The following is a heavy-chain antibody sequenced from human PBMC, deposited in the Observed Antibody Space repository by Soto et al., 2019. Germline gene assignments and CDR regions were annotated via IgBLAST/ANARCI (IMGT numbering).Heavy chain of an antibody. D-gene: IGHD6-13*01. V-gene: IGHV4-59*08. Sequence: QVQLQESGPGLVKPSETLSLTCTVSGGSISSYYWSWIRQPPGKGLEWIGYIYYSGSTNYNPSLKSRVTISVDTSKNQFSLKLSSVPAADTAVYYCARLRRIAAAGRSYYYGMDVWGQGTTVTVSS. CDR2: IYYSGST. CDR1: GGSISSYY. J-gene: IGHJ6*02. CDR3: ARLRRIAAAGRSYYYGMDV.